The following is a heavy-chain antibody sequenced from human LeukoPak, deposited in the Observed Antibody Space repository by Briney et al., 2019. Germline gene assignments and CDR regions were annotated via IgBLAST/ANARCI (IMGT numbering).Heavy chain of an antibody. J-gene: IGHJ4*02. Sequence: SETLSLTCAVYGGSFSGYYWSWIRQPPGKGLEWIGEINHSGSTNCNPSLKSRVTISVDTSKNQFSLKLSSVTAADTAVYYCATTLPTSQLWLRFFDYWGQGTLVTVSS. CDR1: GGSFSGYY. CDR3: ATTLPTSQLWLRFFDY. V-gene: IGHV4-34*01. D-gene: IGHD5-18*01. CDR2: INHSGST.